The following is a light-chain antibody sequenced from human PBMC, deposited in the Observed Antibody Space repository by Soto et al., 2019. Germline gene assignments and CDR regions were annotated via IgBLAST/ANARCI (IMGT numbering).Light chain of an antibody. CDR1: QSISSSY. CDR2: GAS. CDR3: QQYGSSPGT. V-gene: IGKV3-20*01. J-gene: IGKJ1*01. Sequence: EIVLTQSPGTLSLSPGKRATLSCRASQSISSSYLAWYQQRPGQAPRLLIYGASSRATGIPDRFSGSGSGTEFTLTISRLEPEDFAVYYCQQYGSSPGTFGQGTKGGYQ.